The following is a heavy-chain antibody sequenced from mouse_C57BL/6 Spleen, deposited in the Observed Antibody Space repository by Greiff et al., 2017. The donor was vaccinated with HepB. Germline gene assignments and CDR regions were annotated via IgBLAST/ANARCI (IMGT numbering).Heavy chain of an antibody. Sequence: QVQLQQSGAELVRPGASVKLSCKASGYTFTDYYINWVKQRPGQGLEWIARIYPGSGNTYYNEKFKGKATLTAEKSSSTAYMQLSSLTSEDSAVYFCARTYYSNSHFDYWGQGTTLTVSS. CDR1: GYTFTDYY. D-gene: IGHD2-5*01. V-gene: IGHV1-76*01. CDR2: IYPGSGNT. CDR3: ARTYYSNSHFDY. J-gene: IGHJ2*01.